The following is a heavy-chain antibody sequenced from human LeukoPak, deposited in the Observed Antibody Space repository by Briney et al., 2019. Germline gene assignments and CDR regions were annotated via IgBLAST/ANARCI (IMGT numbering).Heavy chain of an antibody. CDR1: GGSISTSSYY. Sequence: SETLSLTCTVSGGSISTSSYYWGWIRPPPGKGLEWIAYIYYSGTTYYNPPLKSRVTISVDTSKNQFSLKLSSVTAADTAVYYCARVAHDLYPYYFDYWGQGTLVTVSS. D-gene: IGHD5/OR15-5a*01. CDR3: ARVAHDLYPYYFDY. V-gene: IGHV4-39*07. J-gene: IGHJ4*02. CDR2: IYYSGTT.